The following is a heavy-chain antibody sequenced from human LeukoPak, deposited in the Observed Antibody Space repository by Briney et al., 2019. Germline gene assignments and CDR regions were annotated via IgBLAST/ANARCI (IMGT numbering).Heavy chain of an antibody. D-gene: IGHD3-22*01. V-gene: IGHV4-39*07. Sequence: SETLSLTCTVSGGSISSSSYYWGWIRQPPGKGLEWIGSIYYSGSTYYNPPLKSRVTISVDTSKNQFSLKLSSVTAADTAVYYCAREFYYDSSGYHTPFDYWGQGTLVTVSS. J-gene: IGHJ4*02. CDR3: AREFYYDSSGYHTPFDY. CDR1: GGSISSSSYY. CDR2: IYYSGST.